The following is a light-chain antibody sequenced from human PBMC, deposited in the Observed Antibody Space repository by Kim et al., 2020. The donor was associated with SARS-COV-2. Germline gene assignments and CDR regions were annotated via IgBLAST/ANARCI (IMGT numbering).Light chain of an antibody. CDR2: DVS. CDR3: SSYTSSSTML. V-gene: IGLV2-14*03. CDR1: YTDVGAFNF. J-gene: IGLJ2*01. Sequence: GQSITISCTGTYTDVGAFNFVSWYQQHPGKAPKLIIYDVSNRPSGVSDRFSGSKSGNTASLTISGLQAEDEADYYCSSYTSSSTMLFGGGTQLTVL.